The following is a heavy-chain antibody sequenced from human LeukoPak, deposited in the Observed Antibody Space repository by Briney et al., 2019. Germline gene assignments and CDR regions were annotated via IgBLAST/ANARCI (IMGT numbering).Heavy chain of an antibody. V-gene: IGHV3-21*01. J-gene: IGHJ4*02. Sequence: PGGSLRLSCAASGFTFSSYSMNWVRQAPGKGLEWVSSISNSSSYIYYADSVKGRLTISRDNAKNSLYLQMNSLRAEDAAVYYCARETNYYDSSGYPRAFDYWGQGTLVTVSS. CDR1: GFTFSSYS. CDR3: ARETNYYDSSGYPRAFDY. D-gene: IGHD3-22*01. CDR2: ISNSSSYI.